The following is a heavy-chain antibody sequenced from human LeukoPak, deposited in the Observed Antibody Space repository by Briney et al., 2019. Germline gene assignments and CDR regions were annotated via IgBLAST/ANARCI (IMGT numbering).Heavy chain of an antibody. V-gene: IGHV4-39*07. CDR1: GGSISSYY. J-gene: IGHJ6*03. D-gene: IGHD2-15*01. Sequence: ETLSLTCTVSGGSISSYYWGWIRQPPGKGLEWIGSIHYSGSTNYNPSLKSRVTISVDTSKNQFSLKLSSVTAADTAVYYCARGYCSGGSCYSYYYYNYMDVWGKGTTVTVSS. CDR2: IHYSGST. CDR3: ARGYCSGGSCYSYYYYNYMDV.